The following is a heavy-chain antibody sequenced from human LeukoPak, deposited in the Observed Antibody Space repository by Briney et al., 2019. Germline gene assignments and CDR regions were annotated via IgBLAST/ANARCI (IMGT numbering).Heavy chain of an antibody. V-gene: IGHV4-4*07. D-gene: IGHD6-19*01. CDR1: GGSISSYY. CDR2: IYTSGST. Sequence: SETLSLTCTVSGGSISSYYWSWIRQPAGKGLEWIGRIYTSGSTNYNPSLKSRVTMSVDTSKNQFSLKLSSVTAADTAVYYCAREGRYSSGLSYDYWGQGTLVTVSS. CDR3: AREGRYSSGLSYDY. J-gene: IGHJ4*02.